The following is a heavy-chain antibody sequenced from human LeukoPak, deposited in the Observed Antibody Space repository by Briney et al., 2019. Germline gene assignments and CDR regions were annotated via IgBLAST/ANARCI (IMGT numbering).Heavy chain of an antibody. CDR2: VGTAGDT. V-gene: IGHV3-13*01. CDR3: ARSHLYYGSGIDY. Sequence: AGTLSLTCAAYGFTCSTYDWHWLGHGEGQGLEWVSAVGTAGDTYYSGPVKGRFTISRENAKISLFLQMNSLRAGDTAVYYCARSHLYYGSGIDYWGQGTLVTVSS. D-gene: IGHD3-10*01. CDR1: GFTCSTYD. J-gene: IGHJ4*02.